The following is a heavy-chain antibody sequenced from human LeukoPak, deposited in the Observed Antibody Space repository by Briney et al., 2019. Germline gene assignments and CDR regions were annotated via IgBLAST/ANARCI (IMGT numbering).Heavy chain of an antibody. D-gene: IGHD1-1*01. CDR1: GFTFSSYW. CDR2: IKQDGSEK. CDR3: AREGGEYNWNDPFDY. J-gene: IGHJ4*02. V-gene: IGHV3-7*01. Sequence: GGSLRLSCAASGFTFSSYWMSWVRQAPGKGLEWVANIKQDGSEKYYVDSEKGRFTISRDNAKNSLYLQMNSLRAEDTAVYYCAREGGEYNWNDPFDYWGQGTLVTVSS.